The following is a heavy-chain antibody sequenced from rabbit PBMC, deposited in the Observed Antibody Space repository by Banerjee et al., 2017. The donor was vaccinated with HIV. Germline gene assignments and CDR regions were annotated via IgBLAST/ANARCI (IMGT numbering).Heavy chain of an antibody. CDR1: GFSFNNKYV. D-gene: IGHD4-1*01. Sequence: QEQLEESGGDLVKPEGSLTLTCTASGFSFNNKYVMCWVRQAPGKGLEWIGIIYAGKGSTDYASWVNGRFTISSDNAQNTVDLQMNSLTAPDTATYFCARDLAGVIGWNFDLWGQGTLVTVS. CDR3: ARDLAGVIGWNFDL. J-gene: IGHJ4*01. V-gene: IGHV1S45*01. CDR2: IYAGKGST.